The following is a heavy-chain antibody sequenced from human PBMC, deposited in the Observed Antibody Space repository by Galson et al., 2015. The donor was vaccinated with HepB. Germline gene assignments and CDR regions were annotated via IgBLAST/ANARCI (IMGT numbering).Heavy chain of an antibody. CDR3: AMIRGIILYIGYFDP. Sequence: SVKVSCKVSGYTLTELSMHWVRQPPGKGLEWMGGFDPASGETIYAQKFQGRVILTEDTSTDTAYMELSSLRSEDTAMYFCAMIRGIILYIGYFDPWGQGTLVTVSS. D-gene: IGHD3-10*01. CDR1: GYTLTELS. CDR2: FDPASGET. V-gene: IGHV1-24*01. J-gene: IGHJ5*02.